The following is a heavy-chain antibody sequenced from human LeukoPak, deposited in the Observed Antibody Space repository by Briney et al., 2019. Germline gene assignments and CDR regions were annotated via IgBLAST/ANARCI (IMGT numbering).Heavy chain of an antibody. CDR2: INPNSGGT. CDR3: ARREGSRGGYVFRY. CDR1: GYTFTGSY. J-gene: IGHJ4*02. Sequence: ASVKVSCKASGYTFTGSYMHCVRQAPGQGLEWMGWINPNSGGTNYAQKFQGRVTMTRDTSISTAYMELSRLRSDDTAVYYCARREGSRGGYVFRYWGQGTLVTVSS. D-gene: IGHD6-19*01. V-gene: IGHV1-2*02.